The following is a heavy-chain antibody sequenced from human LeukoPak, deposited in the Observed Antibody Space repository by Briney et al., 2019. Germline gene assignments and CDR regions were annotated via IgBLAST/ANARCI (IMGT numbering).Heavy chain of an antibody. CDR3: AKAHMVRGVFYPFDY. V-gene: IGHV3-9*01. CDR2: ISWNSGSI. CDR1: GFTFDDYA. D-gene: IGHD3-10*01. Sequence: GGSLRLSCAASGFTFDDYAMHWVRQAPGKGLEWVSGISWNSGSIGYADSVKGRFTISRDNAKNSLYLQVNSLRAEDTALYYCAKAHMVRGVFYPFDYWGQGTLVTVSS. J-gene: IGHJ4*02.